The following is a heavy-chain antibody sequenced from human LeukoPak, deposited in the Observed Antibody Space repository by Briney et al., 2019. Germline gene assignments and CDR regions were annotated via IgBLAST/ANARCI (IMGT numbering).Heavy chain of an antibody. J-gene: IGHJ4*02. CDR1: GFTFSKHY. CDR3: ARGPNSNWSGLDF. Sequence: GGSLRLSCAASGFTFSKHYMTWVRQAPGKGLEWVANIWPDGTEKNCVDSVKGRFTVSRDNAKNTLYLQVNNLRAEDTAVYYCARGPNSNWSGLDFWGQGTLLTVSS. D-gene: IGHD6-6*01. V-gene: IGHV3-7*01. CDR2: IWPDGTEK.